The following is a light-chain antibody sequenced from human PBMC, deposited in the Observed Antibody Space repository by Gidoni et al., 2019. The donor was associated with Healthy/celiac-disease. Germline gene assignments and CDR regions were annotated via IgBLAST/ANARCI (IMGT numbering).Light chain of an antibody. CDR2: GAS. CDR1: QSVSSNY. Sequence: IVLTQSPGTLSLSPGERATLSCSAKQSVSSNYLAWYQQKPGQAPRLLIYGASSRATGIPDRFSGSGSGTDFTLTISRLEPEDFAVYYCQQYGSSPFTFGPGTKVDIK. V-gene: IGKV3-20*01. CDR3: QQYGSSPFT. J-gene: IGKJ3*01.